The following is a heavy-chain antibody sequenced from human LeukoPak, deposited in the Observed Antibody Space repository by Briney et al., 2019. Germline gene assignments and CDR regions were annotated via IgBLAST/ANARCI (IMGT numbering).Heavy chain of an antibody. J-gene: IGHJ4*02. CDR1: GFTFSSYG. CDR2: ISGSGGST. Sequence: GGSLRLSCAASGFTFSSYGMTCVRQASGKGLEWVSAISGSGGSTYYADSVKGRFTISRDNSKNTLYLQMNSLRAEDTAVYYCAKWAHYYDSSDLIDYWGQGTLVTVSS. V-gene: IGHV3-23*01. CDR3: AKWAHYYDSSDLIDY. D-gene: IGHD3-22*01.